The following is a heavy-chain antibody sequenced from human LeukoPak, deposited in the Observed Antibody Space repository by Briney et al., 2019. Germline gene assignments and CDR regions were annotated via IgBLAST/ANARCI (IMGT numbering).Heavy chain of an antibody. D-gene: IGHD1-26*01. J-gene: IGHJ4*02. V-gene: IGHV1-24*01. Sequence: ASVKVSCKVSGYTLTELSMHWVRQAPGKGLEWMGGFDTEEGETIYAQKFQGRVTMTEDTSTDTAYMELSSLRSEDTAVYYCATDSGGATKFSNQNSGLGEFDYWGQGTLVTV. CDR2: FDTEEGET. CDR3: ATDSGGATKFSNQNSGLGEFDY. CDR1: GYTLTELS.